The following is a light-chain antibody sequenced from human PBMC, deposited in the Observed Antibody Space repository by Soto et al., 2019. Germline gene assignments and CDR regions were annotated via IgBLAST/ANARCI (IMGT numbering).Light chain of an antibody. Sequence: EIVVTQSPATLSVSPGERATLSCRASQSVASDFAWYQQKPGQAPRLLIYDASTRATGTPARFSGSGSGTEFTLTISSLQSEDFAVYYCQQYNYWPQTFGQGTKV. CDR1: QSVASD. V-gene: IGKV3-15*01. CDR2: DAS. CDR3: QQYNYWPQT. J-gene: IGKJ1*01.